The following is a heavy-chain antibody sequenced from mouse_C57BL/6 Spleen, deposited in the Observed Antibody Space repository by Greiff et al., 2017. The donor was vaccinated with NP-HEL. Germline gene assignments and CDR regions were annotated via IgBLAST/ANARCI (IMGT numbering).Heavy chain of an antibody. V-gene: IGHV6-3*01. Sequence: GGVLVQPGGSMKLSCVASGFTFSNYWMNWVRQSPEKGLEWVAQIRLKSDNYATHYAESVKGRFTISRDDSKSSVYLQMNNLRAEDTGIYYCTVYYGSSYWYFDVWGTGTTVTVSS. J-gene: IGHJ1*03. CDR3: TVYYGSSYWYFDV. CDR1: GFTFSNYW. CDR2: IRLKSDNYAT. D-gene: IGHD1-1*01.